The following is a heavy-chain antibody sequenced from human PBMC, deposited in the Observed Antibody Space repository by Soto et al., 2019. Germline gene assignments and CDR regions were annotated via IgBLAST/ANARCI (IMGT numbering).Heavy chain of an antibody. D-gene: IGHD3-22*01. CDR2: IWYDGSKK. CDR1: GLTFSDYG. J-gene: IGHJ4*02. Sequence: QVQLLESGGGVVQAGRSMRLSCAASGLTFSDYGMHWVRQAPGKGLEWVAGIWYDGSKKYYADSVKGRFTISRDNSKNTLYLQMNSLRAEDTAVYYYARDGTSGYYDYWDQGTLVTVSS. V-gene: IGHV3-33*01. CDR3: ARDGTSGYYDY.